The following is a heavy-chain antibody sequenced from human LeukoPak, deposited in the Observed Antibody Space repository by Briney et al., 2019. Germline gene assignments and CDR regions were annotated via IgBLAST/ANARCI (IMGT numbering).Heavy chain of an antibody. CDR2: IQYDGSNK. CDR1: GFTFSTYD. CDR3: ARDDDLWGDRAFDI. D-gene: IGHD3-3*01. J-gene: IGHJ3*02. V-gene: IGHV3-30*02. Sequence: TGGSVRLSCAASGFTFSTYDMHWVRQAPGKGLEWVAFIQYDGSNKYYADSVKGRFTVSRDNSKNTLYLQMNSLRAEDTAVYYCARDDDLWGDRAFDIWGQGTMVTVSS.